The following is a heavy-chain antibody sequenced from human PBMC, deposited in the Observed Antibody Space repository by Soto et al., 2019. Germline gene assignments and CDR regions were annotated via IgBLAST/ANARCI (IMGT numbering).Heavy chain of an antibody. D-gene: IGHD1-26*01. CDR2: IIPIFGTA. CDR3: ASPAHIVGATGYFQH. CDR1: GGTFSSYA. V-gene: IGHV1-69*01. Sequence: QVQLVQSGAEVKKPGSSVKVSCKASGGTFSSYAISWVRQAPGQGLEWMGGIIPIFGTANYAQKFQGRVTITADESTSTAYMELSSLRSADTAVYYCASPAHIVGATGYFQHWGQGTLVTVSS. J-gene: IGHJ1*01.